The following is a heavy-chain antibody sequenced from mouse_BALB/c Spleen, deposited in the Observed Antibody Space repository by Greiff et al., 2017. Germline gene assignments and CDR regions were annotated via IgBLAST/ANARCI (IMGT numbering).Heavy chain of an antibody. Sequence: EVQLVESGGGLVQPGGSRKLSCAASGFTFSSFGMHWVRQAPEKGLEWVAYISSGSSTIYYADTVKGRFTISRDNPKNTLFLQMTSLRSEDTAMYDCARGHDDWYFDVWGAGTTVTVSS. D-gene: IGHD2-12*01. V-gene: IGHV5-17*02. J-gene: IGHJ1*01. CDR3: ARGHDDWYFDV. CDR2: ISSGSSTI. CDR1: GFTFSSFG.